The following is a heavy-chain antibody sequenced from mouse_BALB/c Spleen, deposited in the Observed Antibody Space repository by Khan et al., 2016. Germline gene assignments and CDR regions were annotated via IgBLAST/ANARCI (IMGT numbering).Heavy chain of an antibody. CDR3: ARGGYGNYVFAY. Sequence: QVQLKESGAELARPGASVKLSCKASGYTFTSYWMQWVKQRPGQGLQWIGTIYPGDGDTRYNQKFKGKATLTADNSSSTAYMQLSSLASEDSAVYYCARGGYGNYVFAYWGQGTLVTVSA. CDR1: GYTFTSYW. CDR2: IYPGDGDT. V-gene: IGHV1-87*01. J-gene: IGHJ3*01. D-gene: IGHD2-1*01.